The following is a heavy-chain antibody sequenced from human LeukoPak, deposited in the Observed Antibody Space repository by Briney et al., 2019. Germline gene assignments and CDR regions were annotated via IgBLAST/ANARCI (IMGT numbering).Heavy chain of an antibody. CDR1: GVSISNFY. CDR2: IYHTGHS. D-gene: IGHD2-15*01. Sequence: PSETLSLTCTVSGVSISNFYWSWIRQPPGEGLEWIGYIYHTGHSNYNPSLKSRVTMSVDTSKNHLSLNLTTVTAADSAVYYCARHCIGGTCYDSWGQGTLVTVSS. CDR3: ARHCIGGTCYDS. J-gene: IGHJ5*01. V-gene: IGHV4-59*08.